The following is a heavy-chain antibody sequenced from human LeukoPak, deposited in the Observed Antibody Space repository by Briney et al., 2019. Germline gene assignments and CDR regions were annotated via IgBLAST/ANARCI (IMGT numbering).Heavy chain of an antibody. CDR2: IRNKANTYTT. J-gene: IGHJ4*02. CDR3: AVLGATL. CDR1: GFTFSDHY. D-gene: IGHD1-26*01. Sequence: PGGSLRLSCAASGFTFSDHYMDWVRQAPGKGLEWVGHIRNKANTYTTFYAASVKGRFTISRDDSKNSLYLQMNSLKTEDTAVYYCAVLGATLWGQGTLVTVSS. V-gene: IGHV3-72*01.